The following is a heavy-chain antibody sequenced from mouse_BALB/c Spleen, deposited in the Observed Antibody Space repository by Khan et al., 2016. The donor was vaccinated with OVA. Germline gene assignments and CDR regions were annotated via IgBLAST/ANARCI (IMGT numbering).Heavy chain of an antibody. CDR3: GNHGNTYAWLTY. V-gene: IGHV1-7*01. J-gene: IGHJ3*01. CDR1: GYTFTNYW. Sequence: QVQLQQSGAELAKPGASVKMSCKASGYTFTNYWMHWVKQRPGQGLDWIGFINPSTDYTEYNQKFKDKATLTADKSSGTAYMQLTSLTSEDSALYYCGNHGNTYAWLTYWGQGTLVTVSA. D-gene: IGHD1-1*01. CDR2: INPSTDYT.